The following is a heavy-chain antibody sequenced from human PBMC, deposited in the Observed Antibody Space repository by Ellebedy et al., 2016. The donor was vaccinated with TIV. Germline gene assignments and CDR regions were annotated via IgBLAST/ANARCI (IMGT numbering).Heavy chain of an antibody. D-gene: IGHD1-26*01. CDR2: IYPGDSDT. J-gene: IGHJ4*02. CDR1: GYKFTSYW. CDR3: ARLPSGTLNPYHFDS. Sequence: PGGSLRLSCKGSGYKFTSYWIGWVRQMPGKGLEWMGVIYPGDSDTRYSPALRGQVTISADASISTAYLKWSSLKASDTAMYYCARLPSGTLNPYHFDSWGQGTLVTVSS. V-gene: IGHV5-51*01.